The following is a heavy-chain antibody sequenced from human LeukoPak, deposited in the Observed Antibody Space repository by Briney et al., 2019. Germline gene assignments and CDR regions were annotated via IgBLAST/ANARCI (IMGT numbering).Heavy chain of an antibody. J-gene: IGHJ4*02. V-gene: IGHV1-18*04. CDR1: GYTFTSYG. CDR2: ISAYNGNT. CDR3: ARGYCSSTSCFYFDY. D-gene: IGHD2-2*01. Sequence: HAASVKVSCKASGYTFTSYGISWVRQAPGQGLEWMGWISAYNGNTNYAQKLQGRVTMTTDTSTSTAYTELRSLRSDDTAVYYCARGYCSSTSCFYFDYWGQGTLVTVSS.